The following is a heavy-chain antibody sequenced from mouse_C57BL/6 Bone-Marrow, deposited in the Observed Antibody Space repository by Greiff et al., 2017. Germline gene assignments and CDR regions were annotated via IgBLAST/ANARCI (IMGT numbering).Heavy chain of an antibody. J-gene: IGHJ4*01. Sequence: VQLQQSGGGLVKPGGSLKLSCAASGFTFSDYGMHWVRQAPEKGLEWVAYISSGSSTIYYADKVKGRFTISRDNAKNTLFLQMNSLRSEDTAMYYCARDYYGSSYAMDYWGQGTSVTVSS. CDR3: ARDYYGSSYAMDY. V-gene: IGHV5-17*01. CDR2: ISSGSSTI. D-gene: IGHD1-1*01. CDR1: GFTFSDYG.